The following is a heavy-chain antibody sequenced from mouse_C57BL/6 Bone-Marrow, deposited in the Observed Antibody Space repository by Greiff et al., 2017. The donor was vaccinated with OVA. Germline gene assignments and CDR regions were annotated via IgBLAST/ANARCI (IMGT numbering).Heavy chain of an antibody. CDR2: IYPGSGNT. Sequence: VQLQQSGPELVKPGASVKISCKASGYSFTSYYIHWVKQRPGQGLEWIGWIYPGSGNTKYNEKFKGKATLTADTSSSTAYMQRSSLTSEDSAVYYCARGGYYYGSSYGYWGQGTTLTVSS. CDR3: ARGGYYYGSSYGY. V-gene: IGHV1-66*01. D-gene: IGHD1-1*01. J-gene: IGHJ2*01. CDR1: GYSFTSYY.